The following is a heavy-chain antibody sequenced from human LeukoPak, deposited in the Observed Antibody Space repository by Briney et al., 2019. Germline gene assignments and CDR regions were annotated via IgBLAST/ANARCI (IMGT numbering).Heavy chain of an antibody. D-gene: IGHD2-2*01. CDR3: ARNGDCSSTSCYFGALYYYYYGMDV. CDR1: GGTFSSYA. V-gene: IGHV1-69*01. Sequence: SVKVSCKASGGTFSSYAISWVRQAPGQGLEWMGGIIPIFGTANYAQKFQGRVTITADESTSTAYMELSSLRSEDTAVYYCARNGDCSSTSCYFGALYYYYYGMDVWGQGTTVTVSS. J-gene: IGHJ6*02. CDR2: IIPIFGTA.